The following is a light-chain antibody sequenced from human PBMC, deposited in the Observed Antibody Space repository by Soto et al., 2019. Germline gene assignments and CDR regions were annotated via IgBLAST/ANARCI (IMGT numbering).Light chain of an antibody. J-gene: IGKJ4*01. CDR1: QSINTY. CDR2: TAS. CDR3: HHTYTTLS. Sequence: DIQVTQSPSSLSASVGDRVTITCRASQSINTYLNWYQQKPGKAPKLLIYTASNLQSRVPSRFRGSGSGTDFTITISGLEHEDFATYHCHHTYTTLSFGGGTKVEI. V-gene: IGKV1-39*01.